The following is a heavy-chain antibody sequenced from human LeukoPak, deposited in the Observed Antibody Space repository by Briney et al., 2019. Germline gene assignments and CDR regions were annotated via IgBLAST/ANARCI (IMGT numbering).Heavy chain of an antibody. CDR3: ATGDWNSLTSLGNYYYYMDV. CDR2: IIPIFGTA. V-gene: IGHV1-69*06. J-gene: IGHJ6*03. D-gene: IGHD1-7*01. CDR1: GDTFSSYA. Sequence: GASVKVSCKSSGDTFSSYAISWARQAPGQGLEWVGGIIPIFGTANYAQKLQGRVTSTGDNSKRTAYMELRSLRSDDTAVYYCATGDWNSLTSLGNYYYYMDVWGKGTTVTVSS.